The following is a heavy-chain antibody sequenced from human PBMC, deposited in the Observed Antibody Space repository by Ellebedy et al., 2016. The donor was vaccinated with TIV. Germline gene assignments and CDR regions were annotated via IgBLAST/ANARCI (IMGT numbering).Heavy chain of an antibody. CDR1: GFTFSSYW. V-gene: IGHV3-7*04. CDR2: IKQDGSEK. D-gene: IGHD3-10*01. J-gene: IGHJ4*02. CDR3: ARDIPPITMVRGAPTDY. Sequence: GGSLRLXXAASGFTFSSYWMSWVRQAPGKGLEWVANIKQDGSEKYYVDSVKGRFTISRDNAKNSLYLQMNSLRAEDTAVYYCARDIPPITMVRGAPTDYWGQGTLVTVSS.